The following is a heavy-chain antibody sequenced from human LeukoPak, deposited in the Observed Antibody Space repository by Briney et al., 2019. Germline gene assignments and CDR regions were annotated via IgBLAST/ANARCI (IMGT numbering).Heavy chain of an antibody. CDR2: ISAYNGNT. V-gene: IGHV1-18*01. D-gene: IGHD3-22*01. CDR1: GYTFTSYG. J-gene: IGHJ4*02. CDR3: ARVAYPYYYDSSGYYEGGIFDY. Sequence: ASVKVSCKASGYTFTSYGISWVRQAPGQGLEWMGWISAYNGNTNYAQKLQGRVTMTTDTSTSTAYMEVRCLRSDDTAVYYCARVAYPYYYDSSGYYEGGIFDYWGQGTLVTVSS.